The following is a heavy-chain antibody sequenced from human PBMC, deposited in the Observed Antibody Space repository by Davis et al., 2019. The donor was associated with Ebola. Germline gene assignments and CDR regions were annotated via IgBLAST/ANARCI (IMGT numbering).Heavy chain of an antibody. D-gene: IGHD6-13*01. Sequence: GESLKISCAASGFTFSSYAMHWVRQAPGKGLEWVAVISYDGSNKYYADSVKGRFTISRDNAKNSLYLQMNSLRAEDTAVYYCANSIAAAGSFDYWGQGTLVTVSS. J-gene: IGHJ4*02. CDR3: ANSIAAAGSFDY. V-gene: IGHV3-30-3*01. CDR1: GFTFSSYA. CDR2: ISYDGSNK.